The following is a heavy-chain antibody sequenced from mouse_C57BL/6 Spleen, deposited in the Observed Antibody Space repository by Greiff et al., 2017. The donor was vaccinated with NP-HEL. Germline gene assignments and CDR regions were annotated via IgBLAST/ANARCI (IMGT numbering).Heavy chain of an antibody. CDR1: GYSFTGYY. V-gene: IGHV1-42*01. CDR3: ARTGYYDSAWFAY. Sequence: EVKLVESGPELVKPGASVKISCKASGYSFTGYYMNWVKQSPEKSLEWIGEINPSTGGTTYNQKFKAKATLTVDKSSSTAYMQLKRLTSEDSAVYYCARTGYYDSAWFAYWGQGTLVTVSA. J-gene: IGHJ3*01. CDR2: INPSTGGT. D-gene: IGHD2-4*01.